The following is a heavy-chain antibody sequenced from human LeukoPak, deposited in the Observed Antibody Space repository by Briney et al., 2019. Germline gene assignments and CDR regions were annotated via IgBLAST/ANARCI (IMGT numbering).Heavy chain of an antibody. V-gene: IGHV1-69*04. Sequence: SVTVSFTASGGTFSSYAISWVRQAPGQGLEWMGRIIPILGIANYAQKFQGRVTITADKSTSTAYMELSSLRSEDTAVYYCARDVGPLGYCSSTSCYERLLDIWGQGTMVTVSS. J-gene: IGHJ3*02. D-gene: IGHD2-2*01. CDR1: GGTFSSYA. CDR2: IIPILGIA. CDR3: ARDVGPLGYCSSTSCYERLLDI.